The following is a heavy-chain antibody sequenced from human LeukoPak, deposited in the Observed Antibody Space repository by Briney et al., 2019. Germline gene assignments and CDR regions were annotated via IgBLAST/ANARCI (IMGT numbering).Heavy chain of an antibody. CDR2: IYYSGST. V-gene: IGHV4-59*01. D-gene: IGHD2-15*01. CDR3: ARVKCSGGSCYSFWALDI. Sequence: SETLSLTCTVSGGSISTYYWSWIRQPPGKGLEWIGYIYYSGSTNYNPSLKSRVTISVDTSKNQFSRKLSSVTAADTAVYYCARVKCSGGSCYSFWALDIWGQGTMVTVSS. CDR1: GGSISTYY. J-gene: IGHJ3*02.